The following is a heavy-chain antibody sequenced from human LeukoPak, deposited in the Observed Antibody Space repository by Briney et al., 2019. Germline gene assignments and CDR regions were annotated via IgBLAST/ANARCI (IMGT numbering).Heavy chain of an antibody. D-gene: IGHD6-13*01. J-gene: IGHJ5*02. CDR1: GGSISSYY. CDR2: IYYSGST. Sequence: SETLSLTCTVSGGSISSYYWSWIRQPPRKGLEWIGYIYYSGSTNYNPSLKSRVTISVDTSKNQFSLKLSSVTAADTAVYYCARDISSSWGPGWFDPWGQGTLVTVSS. V-gene: IGHV4-59*01. CDR3: ARDISSSWGPGWFDP.